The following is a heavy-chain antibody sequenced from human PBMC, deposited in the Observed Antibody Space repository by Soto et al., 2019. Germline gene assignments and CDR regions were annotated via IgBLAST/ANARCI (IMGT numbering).Heavy chain of an antibody. Sequence: GGFLRLSCAASGFTFSSYAMSWVRQAPGKGLEWVSAISGSGGSTYYADSVKGRFTISRDNSKNTLYLQMNSLRVEDTAVYYCAKGIRRGRYYYYGMDVWGQGTTVTVSS. CDR2: ISGSGGST. V-gene: IGHV3-23*01. J-gene: IGHJ6*02. CDR1: GFTFSSYA. D-gene: IGHD6-25*01. CDR3: AKGIRRGRYYYYGMDV.